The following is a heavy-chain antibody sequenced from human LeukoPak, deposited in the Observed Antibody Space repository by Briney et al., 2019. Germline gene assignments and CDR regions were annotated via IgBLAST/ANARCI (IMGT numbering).Heavy chain of an antibody. CDR2: ISTSSTYI. Sequence: PGGSLRLSCAASGFTFSSYSIHWVRQAPGKGLEWVSSISTSSTYIYYADSVKGRFTISRDNAKNSLYLQMNSLRAEDTAVYYCQVTIFGVVIIEDYWGQGTLVTVSS. D-gene: IGHD3-3*01. V-gene: IGHV3-21*01. CDR3: QVTIFGVVIIEDY. CDR1: GFTFSSYS. J-gene: IGHJ4*02.